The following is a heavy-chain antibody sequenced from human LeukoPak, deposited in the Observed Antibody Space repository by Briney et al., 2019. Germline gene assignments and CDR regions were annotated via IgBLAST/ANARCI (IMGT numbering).Heavy chain of an antibody. CDR1: GYTFTSYA. CDR3: ARTPIAVAGHWYFDL. CDR2: INAGNGNT. V-gene: IGHV1-3*01. D-gene: IGHD6-19*01. Sequence: GASVKVSCKASGYTFTSYAMHWVRQAPGQRLEWMGWINAGNGNTKYSQKFQGRVTITRDTSASTAYMELSSLRSEDTAVYYCARTPIAVAGHWYFDLWGRGTLVTVSS. J-gene: IGHJ2*01.